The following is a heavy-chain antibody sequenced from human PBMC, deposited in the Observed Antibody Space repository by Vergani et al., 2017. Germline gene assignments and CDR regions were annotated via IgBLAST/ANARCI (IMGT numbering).Heavy chain of an antibody. CDR3: ARVNYYGSGSYYNVWNYYYYGMDV. D-gene: IGHD3-10*01. V-gene: IGHV3-21*01. CDR2: ISGNNDDV. Sequence: EVQMVESGGGLVKPGGSLRLSCVASGFTFSHYSMNWVRQAPGKGLEWVSSISGNNDDVYYADSVKGRFTISRDNAKNSLYLDMSSLRAEDTAVYYCARVNYYGSGSYYNVWNYYYYGMDVWGQGTTVTVSS. J-gene: IGHJ6*02. CDR1: GFTFSHYS.